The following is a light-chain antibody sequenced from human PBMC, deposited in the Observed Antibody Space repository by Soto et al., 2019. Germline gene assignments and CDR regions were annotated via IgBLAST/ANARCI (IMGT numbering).Light chain of an antibody. Sequence: ENVLTQSPGTLSLSPGERATLSCRASQSVSSNYLAWFQQMPGQAPRLLIYDASRRATGIPDRFSGSGSGTDFTLTINGLEPEDFAVDFCQQYGSSPLTFGPGTKVDI. CDR3: QQYGSSPLT. J-gene: IGKJ3*01. CDR1: QSVSSNY. CDR2: DAS. V-gene: IGKV3-20*01.